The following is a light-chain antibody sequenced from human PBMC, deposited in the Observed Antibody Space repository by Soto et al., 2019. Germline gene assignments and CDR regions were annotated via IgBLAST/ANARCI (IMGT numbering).Light chain of an antibody. Sequence: DIVMTQSPLSLPVTPGEPASISCRSSQSLLDRNGHNLHWYLQKSGQSPQLLIYLGSNRASGVPDRFSGSVSGRDFTLRISRVEAEDVGVYYCMQARGTPWTFGQGTKVEVK. CDR2: LGS. V-gene: IGKV2-28*01. CDR1: QSLLDRNGHN. J-gene: IGKJ1*01. CDR3: MQARGTPWT.